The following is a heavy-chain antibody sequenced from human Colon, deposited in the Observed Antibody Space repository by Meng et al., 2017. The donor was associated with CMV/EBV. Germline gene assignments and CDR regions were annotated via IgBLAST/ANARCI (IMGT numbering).Heavy chain of an antibody. D-gene: IGHD4-17*01. V-gene: IGHV3-23*01. CDR3: ARGLDFGTFFFY. Sequence: GESLKISCAASGFNFRSSAMSWVRQAPGKGLEWVAGISGGGTSTYYADSVKGRFTISRDDSKNTLYLQMNNLRGEDTAVYYCARGLDFGTFFFYWGRGTLVTVSS. CDR2: ISGGGTST. CDR1: GFNFRSSA. J-gene: IGHJ4*01.